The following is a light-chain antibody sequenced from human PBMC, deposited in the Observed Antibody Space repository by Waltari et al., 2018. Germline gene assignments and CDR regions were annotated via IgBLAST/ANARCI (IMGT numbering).Light chain of an antibody. V-gene: IGLV2-14*01. CDR3: TSYSASATPYV. CDR1: NLDIDGYHY. CDR2: DVR. Sequence: QSVLTQPASVSGSPGQSITSSCRGTNLDIDGYHYVSWYQRHPGMAPKLLIYDVRFRPSGVSSRFSASKSGTTASLTISGLQPDDEAEYFCTSYSASATPYVFGTGTKVTV. J-gene: IGLJ1*01.